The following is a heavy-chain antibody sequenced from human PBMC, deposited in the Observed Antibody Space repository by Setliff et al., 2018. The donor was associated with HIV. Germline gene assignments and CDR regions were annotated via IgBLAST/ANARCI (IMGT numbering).Heavy chain of an antibody. Sequence: GSLRLSCAASGFTLSNYWMHWVRQAPGKGPVWVSRINSGGSTTNYADSVKGRFTISRDNAKNTLYLQMNSLRVEDTAVYYCARGPGSNNFYVGDYWGQGALVTVS. J-gene: IGHJ4*02. D-gene: IGHD3-10*02. V-gene: IGHV3-74*01. CDR1: GFTLSNYW. CDR3: ARGPGSNNFYVGDY. CDR2: INSGGSTT.